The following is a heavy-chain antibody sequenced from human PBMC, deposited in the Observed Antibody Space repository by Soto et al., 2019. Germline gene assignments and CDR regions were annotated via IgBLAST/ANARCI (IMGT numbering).Heavy chain of an antibody. V-gene: IGHV3-73*01. D-gene: IGHD1-26*01. CDR3: TRLGPMSGHSGSYGSY. Sequence: GGSLRLSCAASGFTFSGSAMHWVRQASGKGLEWVGRIRSKANSYATAYAASVKGRFTISRDDSKNTAYLQMNSLKTEDTAVYYCTRLGPMSGHSGSYGSYWGQGTLVTVSS. CDR1: GFTFSGSA. J-gene: IGHJ4*02. CDR2: IRSKANSYAT.